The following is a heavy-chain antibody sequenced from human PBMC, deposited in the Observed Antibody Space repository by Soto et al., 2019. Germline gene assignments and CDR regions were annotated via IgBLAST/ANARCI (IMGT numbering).Heavy chain of an antibody. J-gene: IGHJ5*02. CDR3: ARYCSGGSCYSDWFDP. Sequence: SETLSLTCAVYGGSFSGYYWSWIRQPPGKGLEWIGEINHSGSTNYNPSLKSRVTISVDTSKNQFSLKLSSVTAADTAVYYCARYCSGGSCYSDWFDPWGQGTLVTVSS. D-gene: IGHD2-15*01. CDR1: GGSFSGYY. CDR2: INHSGST. V-gene: IGHV4-34*01.